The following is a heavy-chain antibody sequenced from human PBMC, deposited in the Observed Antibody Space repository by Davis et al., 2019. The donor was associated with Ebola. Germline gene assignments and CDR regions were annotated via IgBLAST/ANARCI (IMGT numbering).Heavy chain of an antibody. CDR1: GFTFSSYS. CDR2: ISSSSSYI. Sequence: PGGSLRLSCAASGFTFSSYSMNWVRQAPGKGLEWVSSISSSSSYIYYADSVKGRFTISRDNAKNSLYLQMNSLRAEDTAVYYCARDFSSGWHKGVGYWGQGTLVTVSS. D-gene: IGHD6-19*01. V-gene: IGHV3-21*01. J-gene: IGHJ4*02. CDR3: ARDFSSGWHKGVGY.